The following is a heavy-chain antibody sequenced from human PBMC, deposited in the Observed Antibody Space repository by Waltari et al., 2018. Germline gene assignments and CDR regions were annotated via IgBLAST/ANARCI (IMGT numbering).Heavy chain of an antibody. CDR3: ARDGTRNYYYYMDV. V-gene: IGHV4-61*02. J-gene: IGHJ6*03. CDR2: IYTSGST. D-gene: IGHD1-26*01. Sequence: QVQLQESGPGLVKPSQTLSLTCTVSGGSISSGSYYWSWIRPPAGKGLEWIGRIYTSGSTNYNPSRKSRVTISVDTSKNQFSLKLSSVTAADTAVYYCARDGTRNYYYYMDVWGKGTTVTVSS. CDR1: GGSISSGSYY.